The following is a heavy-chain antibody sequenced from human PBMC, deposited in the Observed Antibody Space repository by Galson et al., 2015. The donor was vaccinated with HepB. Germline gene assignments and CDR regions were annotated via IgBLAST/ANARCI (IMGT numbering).Heavy chain of an antibody. CDR3: ARDPTPYSSTWVPLDP. CDR1: GFIFNNYG. Sequence: SLRLSCAMSGFIFNNYGMHWVRQAPGKGLEWVAVISYDGINKYYADSVKGRFAISRDNSKNTLYLQMNSLRAEDTAVYYCARDPTPYSSTWVPLDPWGQGTQVTVSS. J-gene: IGHJ5*02. CDR2: ISYDGINK. V-gene: IGHV3-30*03. D-gene: IGHD6-13*01.